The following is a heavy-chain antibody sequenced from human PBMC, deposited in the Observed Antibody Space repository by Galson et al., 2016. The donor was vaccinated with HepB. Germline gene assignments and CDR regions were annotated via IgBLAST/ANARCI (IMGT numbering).Heavy chain of an antibody. CDR3: ARWPISTVKYYYDSYGNFLRDC. J-gene: IGHJ4*02. CDR1: GYNFFDYG. Sequence: SVKVSCKASGYNFFDYGISWVRQAPGQGLEWMGWISTVGKATYTQRFQGRVTMTTDPFTSTTYMELRRLRSDDTAVYYCARWPISTVKYYYDSYGNFLRDCWGQGTLVTVSS. D-gene: IGHD3-9*01. CDR2: ISTVGKA. V-gene: IGHV1-18*01.